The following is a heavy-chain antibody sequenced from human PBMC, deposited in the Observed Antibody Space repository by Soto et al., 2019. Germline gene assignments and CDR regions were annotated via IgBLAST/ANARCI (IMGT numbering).Heavy chain of an antibody. J-gene: IGHJ6*02. CDR1: GFTFSSYG. CDR2: ISYDGSNK. CDR3: AKSGPLQLAPGYYYGMDV. D-gene: IGHD6-6*01. V-gene: IGHV3-30*18. Sequence: LRLSCAASGFTFSSYGMHWVRQAPGKGLEWVAVISYDGSNKYYADSVKGRFTISRDNSKNTLYLQMNSLRAEDTAVYYCAKSGPLQLAPGYYYGMDVWGQGTTVTVSS.